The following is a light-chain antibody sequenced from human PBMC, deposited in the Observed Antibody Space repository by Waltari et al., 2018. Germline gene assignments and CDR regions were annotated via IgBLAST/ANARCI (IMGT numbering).Light chain of an antibody. Sequence: QSVLTQSPSASGTPGQRVTISCSGSSSNIGSNTVNWYQQFPGAAPKLLMYSNIQRPSGVPDRFSGSKSGTSASLAISGLQSEDEADYYCATWDDSLNGYVFGTGTKVTVL. CDR2: SNI. CDR3: ATWDDSLNGYV. J-gene: IGLJ1*01. CDR1: SSNIGSNT. V-gene: IGLV1-44*01.